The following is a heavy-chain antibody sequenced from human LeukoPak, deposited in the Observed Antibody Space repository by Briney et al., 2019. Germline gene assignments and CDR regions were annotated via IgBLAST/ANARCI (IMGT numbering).Heavy chain of an antibody. CDR3: ATILPYYYYMDV. CDR2: IYYSGGT. Sequence: SETLSLTCTVSGGSISSSSYYWGWIRQPPGKGLEWIGSIYYSGGTYYNPSLKSRVTISVDTSKNQFSLKLSSVTAADTAVYYCATILPYYYYMDVWGKGTTVTVSS. J-gene: IGHJ6*03. V-gene: IGHV4-39*07. CDR1: GGSISSSSYY.